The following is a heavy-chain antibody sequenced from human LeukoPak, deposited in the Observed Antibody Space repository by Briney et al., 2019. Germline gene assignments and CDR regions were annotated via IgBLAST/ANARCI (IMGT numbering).Heavy chain of an antibody. D-gene: IGHD6-19*01. CDR1: GYTFTGYY. J-gene: IGHJ6*03. V-gene: IGHV1-2*02. Sequence: ASVKVSCKASGYTFTGYYMHWVRQAPGQGLEWMGWINPNSGGTNYAQKFQGRVTMTRDTSISTAYMELSRLRSDDTAVYYCARGDGADTWGYYYYYYMDVWGKGTTVTVSS. CDR2: INPNSGGT. CDR3: ARGDGADTWGYYYYYYMDV.